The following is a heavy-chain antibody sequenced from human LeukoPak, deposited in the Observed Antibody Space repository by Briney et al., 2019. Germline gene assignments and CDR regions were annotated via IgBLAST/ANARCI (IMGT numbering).Heavy chain of an antibody. J-gene: IGHJ4*02. CDR1: GGSISSYY. Sequence: PSETLSLTCTVSGGSISSYYWSWIRQPPGKGLEWIGYIYYSGSTNYNPSLKSRVTISVDTSKNQFSLKLSSVTAADTAVYYCARHLKGARILLWFGESRGYYFDYWGQGTLVTVSS. CDR3: ARHLKGARILLWFGESRGYYFDY. CDR2: IYYSGST. V-gene: IGHV4-59*08. D-gene: IGHD3-10*01.